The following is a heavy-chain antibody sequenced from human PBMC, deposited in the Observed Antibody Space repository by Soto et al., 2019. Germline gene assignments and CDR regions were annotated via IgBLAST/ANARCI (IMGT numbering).Heavy chain of an antibody. V-gene: IGHV1-3*01. CDR2: INAGNGNT. D-gene: IGHD2-2*02. CDR3: ARDDCSGTSCYTQENYDVLYF. Sequence: TSVKVSCKASGYTFTNYAMHWGRQAPGQRLKWMEWINAGNGNTKYSQKFQGRVTITRDTSASTAYMELSSLRSEDTAVYYCARDDCSGTSCYTQENYDVLYFCGQGSSVIGSS. CDR1: GYTFTNYA. J-gene: IGHJ6*02.